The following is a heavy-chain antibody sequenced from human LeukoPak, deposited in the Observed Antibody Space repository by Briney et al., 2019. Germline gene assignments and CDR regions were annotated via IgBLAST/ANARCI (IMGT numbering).Heavy chain of an antibody. CDR1: GYTFTSYA. Sequence: GASVKVSCKASGYTFTSYAMHWVRQAPGQRLEWMGWINAGNGNTKYSQKFQGRVTLTRDTSASTAYMELSSLRSEDTAVYYCARGLAVADWFDPWGQGTLVTVSS. CDR2: INAGNGNT. D-gene: IGHD6-19*01. CDR3: ARGLAVADWFDP. V-gene: IGHV1-3*01. J-gene: IGHJ5*02.